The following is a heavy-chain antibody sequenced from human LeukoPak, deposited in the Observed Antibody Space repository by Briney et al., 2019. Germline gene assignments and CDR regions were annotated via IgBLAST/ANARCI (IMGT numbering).Heavy chain of an antibody. J-gene: IGHJ4*02. Sequence: PSETLSLTCTVSGYSISSGYYWGWIRQPPGKGLEWIGSVYHSGSTYYNPSLKSRVTISVDTSKNQFSLKLSSVTAADTAVYYCARHGSSSTSHFDYWGQGTLVTVSS. V-gene: IGHV4-38-2*02. CDR2: VYHSGST. D-gene: IGHD6-6*01. CDR1: GYSISSGYY. CDR3: ARHGSSSTSHFDY.